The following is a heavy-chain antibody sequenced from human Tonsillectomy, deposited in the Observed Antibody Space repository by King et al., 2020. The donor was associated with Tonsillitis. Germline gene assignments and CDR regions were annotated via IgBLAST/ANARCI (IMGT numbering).Heavy chain of an antibody. Sequence: LQLQESGPGLVKPSETLSLTCTVSSGSISSASYYWGWIRLPPGMGLEGIGSVYYSGSTYYNPSLKSRVTISVDTSKNQFSLQLRSVTAADTAVYYCARIQWLANYYYYYMDVWGKGTTVTVSS. J-gene: IGHJ6*03. CDR3: ARIQWLANYYYYYMDV. CDR2: VYYSGST. CDR1: SGSISSASYY. D-gene: IGHD6-19*01. V-gene: IGHV4-39*01.